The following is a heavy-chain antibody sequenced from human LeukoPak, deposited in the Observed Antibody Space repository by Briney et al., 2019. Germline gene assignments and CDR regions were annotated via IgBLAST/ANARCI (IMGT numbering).Heavy chain of an antibody. J-gene: IGHJ5*02. Sequence: ASVKVSCKASGGTFSSYAISWVRQAPGQGLEWMGWISTYNGNTNYAQKLQGRVTMTTDTSTNTAYMELRSLRSDDTAVYYCARERNWNYLPFDPWGQGTLVTVSS. CDR2: ISTYNGNT. D-gene: IGHD1-7*01. V-gene: IGHV1-18*01. CDR3: ARERNWNYLPFDP. CDR1: GGTFSSYA.